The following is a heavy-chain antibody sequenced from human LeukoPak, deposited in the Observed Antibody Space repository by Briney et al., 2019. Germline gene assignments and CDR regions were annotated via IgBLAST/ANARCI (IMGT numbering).Heavy chain of an antibody. CDR2: ISPASNTI. V-gene: IGHV3-48*01. D-gene: IGHD6-19*01. Sequence: PGGSLRLSCITSGFAFNTYAMHWVRQAPGKGLEWISYISPASNTIYYADSVKGRFTISRDNAKNSVFLQMNSLRAEDTAVYYCARLRWGSSGFIFDYWGQGTLVTVSS. CDR3: ARLRWGSSGFIFDY. J-gene: IGHJ4*02. CDR1: GFAFNTYA.